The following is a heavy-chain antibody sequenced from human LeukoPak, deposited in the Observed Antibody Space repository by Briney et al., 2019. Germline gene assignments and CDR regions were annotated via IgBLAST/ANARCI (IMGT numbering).Heavy chain of an antibody. CDR1: GFTFDDCA. D-gene: IGHD3-10*01. CDR2: ISWNSGSI. CDR3: AKDISGRYYYGMDV. Sequence: GGSLRLSCAASGFTFDDCAMHWVRQAPGKGLEWVSGISWNSGSIGYADSVKGRFTISRDNAKNSLYLQMNSLRAEDTALYYCAKDISGRYYYGMDVWGQGTTVTVSS. J-gene: IGHJ6*02. V-gene: IGHV3-9*01.